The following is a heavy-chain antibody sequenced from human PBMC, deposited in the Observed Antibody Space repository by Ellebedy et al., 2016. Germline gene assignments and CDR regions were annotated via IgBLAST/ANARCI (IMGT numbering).Heavy chain of an antibody. D-gene: IGHD6-19*01. CDR2: IWSDGNKK. Sequence: GESLKISCAASGFTFSDYAMHWVRQAPGKGLEWLAVIWSDGNKKYYTDSVRGRFTISRDTSENTLYMEMDRLRAEDTAVYYCARGGAVAGGFDYWGQGTLVTVSS. CDR1: GFTFSDYA. CDR3: ARGGAVAGGFDY. V-gene: IGHV3-33*01. J-gene: IGHJ4*02.